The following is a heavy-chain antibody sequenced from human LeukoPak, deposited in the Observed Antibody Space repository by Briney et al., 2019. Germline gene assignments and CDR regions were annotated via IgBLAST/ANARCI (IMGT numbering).Heavy chain of an antibody. J-gene: IGHJ3*02. V-gene: IGHV4-39*01. CDR1: GGSISSSSYY. CDR3: ARLSTNYYGSGSYAFDI. Sequence: SETLSLTCTVSGGSISSSSYYWGWIRQPPGQGLEWIGSIYYSGSTYYNPSLKSRVTISVDTSKNQFSLKLSSVTAADTAVYYCARLSTNYYGSGSYAFDIWGQGTMVTVSS. CDR2: IYYSGST. D-gene: IGHD3-10*01.